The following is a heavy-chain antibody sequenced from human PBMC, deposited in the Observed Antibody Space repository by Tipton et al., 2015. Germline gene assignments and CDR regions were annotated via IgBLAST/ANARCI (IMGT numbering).Heavy chain of an antibody. CDR3: VRDAVVTHYYYYGMDV. V-gene: IGHV4-59*01. J-gene: IGHJ6*02. CDR2: IYYSGST. D-gene: IGHD4-23*01. Sequence: TLSLTCTVSGGSISSYYWSWIRQPPGKGLEWIGYIYYSGSTNYNPSLKSRVSISLDTSKNQFSLKLSSVTAADTAVYYCVRDAVVTHYYYYGMDVWGQGTTVTVSS. CDR1: GGSISSYY.